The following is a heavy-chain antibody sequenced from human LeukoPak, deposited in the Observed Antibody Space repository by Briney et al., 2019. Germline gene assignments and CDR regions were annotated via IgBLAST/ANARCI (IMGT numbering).Heavy chain of an antibody. CDR1: GFTFSSYA. V-gene: IGHV3-64*04. J-gene: IGHJ6*02. D-gene: IGHD5-24*01. CDR2: ISSNGGST. CDR3: ARGWYYGMDV. Sequence: GGSLRLSCSASGFTFSSYAMHWVRQAAGKGVEYVSAISSNGGSTYYADSVKGRFTISRDNAKNTLYLQMNSLRAEDTAVYYCARGWYYGMDVWGQGTTITVSS.